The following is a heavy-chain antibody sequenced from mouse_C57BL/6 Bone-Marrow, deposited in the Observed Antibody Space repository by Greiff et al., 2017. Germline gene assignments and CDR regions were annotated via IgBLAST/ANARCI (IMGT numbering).Heavy chain of an antibody. Sequence: VQLKESGAELVRPGASVTLSCKASGYTFTDYEMHWVKQTPVHGLEWIGAIDPETGGTAYNQKFKGKAILTADKSSSTAYMELRSLTSEDSAVYYCTRSLPLYYYGSSSWFAYWGQGTLVTVSA. CDR2: IDPETGGT. J-gene: IGHJ3*01. D-gene: IGHD1-1*01. CDR3: TRSLPLYYYGSSSWFAY. CDR1: GYTFTDYE. V-gene: IGHV1-15*01.